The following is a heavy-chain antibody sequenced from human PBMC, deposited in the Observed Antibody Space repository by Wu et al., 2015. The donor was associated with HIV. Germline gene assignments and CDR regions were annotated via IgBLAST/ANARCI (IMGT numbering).Heavy chain of an antibody. CDR3: ARDYYGSGSGGYYYYYMDV. CDR1: GYTFTSYD. Sequence: QVQLVQSGAEVKKPGASVKVSCKASGYTFTSYDINWVRQATGQGLEWMGWMNPNSGNTGYAQKFQGRVTITADESTSTAYMELSSLRSEDTAVYYCARDYYGSGSGGYYYYYMDVWGKGTTVTVSS. J-gene: IGHJ6*03. V-gene: IGHV1-8*03. CDR2: MNPNSGNT. D-gene: IGHD3-10*01.